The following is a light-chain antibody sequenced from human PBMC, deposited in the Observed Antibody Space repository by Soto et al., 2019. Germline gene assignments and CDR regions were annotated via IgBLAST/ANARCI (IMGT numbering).Light chain of an antibody. J-gene: IGKJ1*01. V-gene: IGKV3-15*01. CDR1: QSVSSN. Sequence: EIVMTQSPATLSVSPGERATLSCRASQSVSSNLAWSQQKPGQAPRLLIYGASTRATGIPARFGGSGSGTEFTLTISSLQSEDFAVYYCQQYNNWPVAFGQGTKVELK. CDR2: GAS. CDR3: QQYNNWPVA.